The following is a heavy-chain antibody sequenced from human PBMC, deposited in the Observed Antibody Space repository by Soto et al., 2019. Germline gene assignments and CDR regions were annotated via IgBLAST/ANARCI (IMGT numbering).Heavy chain of an antibody. CDR1: GGSISSGDYY. CDR2: IYYSGST. V-gene: IGHV4-30-4*01. J-gene: IGHJ3*02. D-gene: IGHD6-13*01. CDR3: ARSDLFLTAAGTLDI. Sequence: PSETLSLTCAVSGGSISSGDYYWSWIRQPPGKGLEWIRYIYYSGSTYYNPSLKSRVTISVDTSKNQFSLKLSSVTAADTAVYYCARSDLFLTAAGTLDICGQGTMVTVSS.